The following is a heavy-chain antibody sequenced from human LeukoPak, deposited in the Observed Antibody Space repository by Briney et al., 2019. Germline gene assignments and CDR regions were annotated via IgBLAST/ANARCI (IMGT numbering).Heavy chain of an antibody. J-gene: IGHJ5*02. D-gene: IGHD2-2*01. CDR2: IIPIFGTA. V-gene: IGHV1-69*13. CDR1: GGTFSSYA. CDR3: ARVVVSGRMGYA. Sequence: SVKVSCKASGGTFSSYAISWVRQAPGQGLEWMGGIIPIFGTANYAQKFQGRVTITADESTSTAYMELSSLRSEDTAVYYCARVVVSGRMGYAWGQGTLVTVSS.